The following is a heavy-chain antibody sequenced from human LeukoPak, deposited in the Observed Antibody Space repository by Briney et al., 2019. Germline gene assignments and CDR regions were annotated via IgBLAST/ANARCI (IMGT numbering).Heavy chain of an antibody. CDR2: IYHSGST. V-gene: IGHV4-38-2*02. J-gene: IGHJ4*02. Sequence: SETLSLTCTVSGYHMSSGYYWGWIRQPPGKGLEWIGSIYHSGSTYYNPSHKSLDTISVDTSKNQFSLKLSPVTAADTAVDYCARDQRMATIHAGFDYWSQGTLVTV. CDR1: GYHMSSGYY. D-gene: IGHD5-12*01. CDR3: ARDQRMATIHAGFDY.